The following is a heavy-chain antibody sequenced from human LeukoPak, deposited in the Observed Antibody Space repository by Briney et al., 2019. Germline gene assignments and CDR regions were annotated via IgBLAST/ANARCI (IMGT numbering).Heavy chain of an antibody. Sequence: PGGSLRLSCAASGFTFSDYYMSWIRQAPGKGLEWVSYISSSGSTIYYADSVKGRFTISRDNSKNTLYLQMNSLRAEDTAVYYCAREMGRIGRDSSGYYLGSNWFDPWGQGTLVTVSS. D-gene: IGHD3-22*01. CDR3: AREMGRIGRDSSGYYLGSNWFDP. CDR2: ISSSGSTI. J-gene: IGHJ5*02. CDR1: GFTFSDYY. V-gene: IGHV3-11*01.